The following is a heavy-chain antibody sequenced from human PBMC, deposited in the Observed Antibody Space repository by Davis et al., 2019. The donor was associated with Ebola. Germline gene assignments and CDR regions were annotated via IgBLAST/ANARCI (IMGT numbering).Heavy chain of an antibody. V-gene: IGHV3-64*01. D-gene: IGHD5-12*01. Sequence: GESLKISCAASGFTFSNYAMSWVRQGPGKGLEWVSLVSGSDGSTYYANSVKGRFTISRDNSKNTLYLQMGSLRAEDMAVYYCARGALVATIKYNWFDPWGQGTLVTVSS. CDR1: GFTFSNYA. CDR2: VSGSDGST. CDR3: ARGALVATIKYNWFDP. J-gene: IGHJ5*02.